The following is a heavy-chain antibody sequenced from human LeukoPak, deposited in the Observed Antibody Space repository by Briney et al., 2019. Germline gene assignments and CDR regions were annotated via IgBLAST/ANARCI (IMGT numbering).Heavy chain of an antibody. CDR3: AKLVTHFDY. J-gene: IGHJ4*02. D-gene: IGHD4-23*01. CDR2: ISGSGGNT. V-gene: IGHV3-23*01. CDR1: GFTFSSYA. Sequence: GGSLRLSCAASGFTFSSYAMSWVRQPPGKGLEWVSIISGSGGNTYYAYSVKGRFTISRDNSKNTLYMQMNSLRAEDTDVYYCAKLVTHFDYWGQGTLLTVSS.